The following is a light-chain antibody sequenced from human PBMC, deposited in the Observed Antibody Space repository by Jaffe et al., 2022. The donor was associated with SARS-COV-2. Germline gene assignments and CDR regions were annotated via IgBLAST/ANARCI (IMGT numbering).Light chain of an antibody. CDR2: WAS. V-gene: IGKV4-1*01. CDR1: QNILYSSNNKNY. CDR3: QQYYISPPT. Sequence: DIVMTQSPDSLAVSLGERATINCKSSQNILYSSNNKNYLAWYQQRPGQPPNLLIYWASTRESGVPDRFSGSGSGTDFTLTISSLQAEDVAVYYCQQYYISPPTFGQGTKVEIK. J-gene: IGKJ1*01.